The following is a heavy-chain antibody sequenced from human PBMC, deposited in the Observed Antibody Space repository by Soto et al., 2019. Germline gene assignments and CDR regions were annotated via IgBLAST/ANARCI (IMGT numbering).Heavy chain of an antibody. CDR3: ARDIGNWNIDY. J-gene: IGHJ4*02. V-gene: IGHV4-31*03. CDR1: GGSISSGGYY. Sequence: PSETLSLTCTVSGGSISSGGYYWSWIRQHPGKGLEWIGYIYYSGSTYYNPSLKSRVTISVDTSKNQFSLKLSSVTAADTAVYYCARDIGNWNIDYWGQGTLVTVSS. CDR2: IYYSGST. D-gene: IGHD1-20*01.